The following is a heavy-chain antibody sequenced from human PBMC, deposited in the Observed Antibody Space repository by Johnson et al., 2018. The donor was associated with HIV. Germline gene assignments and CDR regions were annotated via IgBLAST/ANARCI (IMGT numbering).Heavy chain of an antibody. CDR3: ARGTPYGGNSWDFDI. V-gene: IGHV3-15*05. J-gene: IGHJ3*02. CDR1: GFSFTNAW. Sequence: VQLVESGGGRAKPGGSLRLSCAVSGFSFTNAWMSWVRQAPGKGLEWVGHIKSKTDGATTDYAAPVRGRFTISRDDTKNTLFLEMNSRRAADTAVDYCARGTPYGGNSWDFDIWGQGTMVTVSS. D-gene: IGHD4-23*01. CDR2: IKSKTDGATT.